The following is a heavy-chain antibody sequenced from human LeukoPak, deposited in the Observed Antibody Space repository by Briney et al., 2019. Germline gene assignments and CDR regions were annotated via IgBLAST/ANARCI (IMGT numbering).Heavy chain of an antibody. CDR2: ISYSGST. D-gene: IGHD1-26*01. CDR3: ATDGNFDL. CDR1: GVSISTYS. Sequence: SETLSLTCTVSGVSISTYSWSWIRQPPGKGLEWIGYISYSGSTSYNPSLGSRVTISVDTSKNQFSLKLSSVTAADTAVYYCATDGNFDLWGCGTLVTVSS. V-gene: IGHV4-59*01. J-gene: IGHJ2*01.